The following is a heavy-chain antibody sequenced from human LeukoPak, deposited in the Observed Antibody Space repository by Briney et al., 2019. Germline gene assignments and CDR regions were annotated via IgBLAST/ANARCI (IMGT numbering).Heavy chain of an antibody. CDR2: LKPDGRDK. Sequence: PGGSLRLSCAASGFTFSSYWMDWVRQPPGRGLEWVANLKPDGRDKYYTDSVKGRFTISRDNAKGSLYLQMNSLRAEDTAVYYCVRDLDFWGQGTLVTVSS. V-gene: IGHV3-7*05. CDR1: GFTFSSYW. J-gene: IGHJ4*02. CDR3: VRDLDF.